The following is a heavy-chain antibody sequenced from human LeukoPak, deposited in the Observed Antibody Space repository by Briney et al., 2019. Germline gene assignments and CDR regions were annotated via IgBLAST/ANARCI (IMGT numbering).Heavy chain of an antibody. CDR1: GFTFSSYS. CDR3: AVSIVGATFLGAFDI. V-gene: IGHV3-21*01. D-gene: IGHD1-26*01. J-gene: IGHJ3*02. Sequence: GGSLRLSCAASGFTFSSYSMNWVRQAPGKGLEWVSSISSSSSYIYYADSVKGRFTISRDNAKNSLYLQMNSLRAEDTAVYYCAVSIVGATFLGAFDIWGRGTMVTVSS. CDR2: ISSSSSYI.